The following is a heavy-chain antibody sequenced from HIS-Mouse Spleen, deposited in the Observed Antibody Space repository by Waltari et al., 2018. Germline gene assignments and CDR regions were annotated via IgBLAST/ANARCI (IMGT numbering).Heavy chain of an antibody. CDR1: GGSISSSSYY. D-gene: IGHD6-6*01. CDR3: ARVGGSSIAARANAFDI. V-gene: IGHV4-39*07. CDR2: IYYSGST. J-gene: IGHJ3*02. Sequence: QLQLQESGPGLVKPSETLSLTCTVSGGSISSSSYYWGWIRQPPGKGLEWIGSIYYSGSTYYNPSLKSRVTISVDTSKNQFSLKLSSVTAADTAVYYCARVGGSSIAARANAFDIWGQGTMVTVSS.